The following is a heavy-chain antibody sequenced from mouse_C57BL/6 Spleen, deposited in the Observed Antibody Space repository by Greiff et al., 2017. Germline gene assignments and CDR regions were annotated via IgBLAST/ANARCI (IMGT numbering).Heavy chain of an antibody. CDR1: GFNIKNTY. CDR3: AREGVYDGNPWWAY. Sequence: VQLQQSVAELVRPGASVKLSCTASGFNIKNTYMPWVKQRPEPGLEWIGRIDPANGNTKYAPKFQGKATITADTSSNTSYLQLSSLTSEDTAIYYCAREGVYDGNPWWAYWGQGTLVTVSA. J-gene: IGHJ3*01. D-gene: IGHD2-1*01. V-gene: IGHV14-3*01. CDR2: IDPANGNT.